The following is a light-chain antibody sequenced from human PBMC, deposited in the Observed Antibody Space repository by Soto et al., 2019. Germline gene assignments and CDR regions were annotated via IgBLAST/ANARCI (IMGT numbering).Light chain of an antibody. CDR2: LNSDGSH. CDR1: SGHSSYA. V-gene: IGLV4-69*01. J-gene: IGLJ1*01. CDR3: QTWGTGIHYV. Sequence: QAVLTQSPSASASLGASVKLTCTLSSGHSSYAIACHQQQPEKGPRYLMKLNSDGSHNKGDGIPDRFSGSSSGAERYLTISSLQSEDEADYYCQTWGTGIHYVFGTGTKVTVL.